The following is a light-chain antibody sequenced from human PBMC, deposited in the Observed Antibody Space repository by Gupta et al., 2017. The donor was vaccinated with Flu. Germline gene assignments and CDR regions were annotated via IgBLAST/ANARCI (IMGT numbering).Light chain of an antibody. CDR3: QQYYNTPIT. V-gene: IGKV4-1*01. CDR2: WAS. Sequence: DIMMTQSPASLAVSLGERATINCKSSQSVLYSSNNKNYLAWYQQKPGQPPKLLIYWASTRDSGVPDRFSGSGSGTHFTLTISSLQAEDVAVYYCQQYYNTPITFGQGTRLEIK. J-gene: IGKJ5*01. CDR1: QSVLYSSNNKNY.